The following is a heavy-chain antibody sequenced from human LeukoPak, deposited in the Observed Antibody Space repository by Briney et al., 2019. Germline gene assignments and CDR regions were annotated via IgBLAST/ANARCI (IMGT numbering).Heavy chain of an antibody. CDR2: ISVYNGNT. Sequence: ASVKVSCKASGYTFTNYGISWVRQAPGQGLEWMGWISVYNGNTKYAQKHQDRVTMTTDTSTSTAYMELRSLRSDDTAVYYCARDEYSGSYSYGMDVWGQGTTVTVSS. CDR1: GYTFTNYG. D-gene: IGHD1-26*01. J-gene: IGHJ6*02. CDR3: ARDEYSGSYSYGMDV. V-gene: IGHV1-18*01.